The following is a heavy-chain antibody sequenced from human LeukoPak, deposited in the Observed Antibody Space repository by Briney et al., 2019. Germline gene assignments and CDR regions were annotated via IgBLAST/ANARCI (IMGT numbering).Heavy chain of an antibody. J-gene: IGHJ4*02. CDR3: AKTYSSSWSSPYFDY. Sequence: GGSLRLSCAASGFTFGDYAMHWVRQAPGKGLEWVSGISWNSGSIGHADSVKGRFTISRDNAKNSLYLQMNSLRAEDTALYYCAKTYSSSWSSPYFDYWGQGTLVTVSS. CDR2: ISWNSGSI. V-gene: IGHV3-9*01. D-gene: IGHD6-13*01. CDR1: GFTFGDYA.